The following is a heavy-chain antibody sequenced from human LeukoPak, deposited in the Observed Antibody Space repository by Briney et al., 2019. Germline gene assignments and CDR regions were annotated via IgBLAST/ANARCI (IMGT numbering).Heavy chain of an antibody. CDR1: GYTFAGYY. J-gene: IGHJ4*02. CDR3: ARVPTLLRYFDWLTLRYYFDY. V-gene: IGHV1-2*02. CDR2: INPNSGGT. D-gene: IGHD3-9*01. Sequence: ASVKVSCKASGYTFAGYYMHWVRQAPGQGLEWMGWINPNSGGTNYAQKFQGRVTMTRNTSISTAYMELSSLRSEDTAVYYCARVPTLLRYFDWLTLRYYFDYWGQGTLVTVSS.